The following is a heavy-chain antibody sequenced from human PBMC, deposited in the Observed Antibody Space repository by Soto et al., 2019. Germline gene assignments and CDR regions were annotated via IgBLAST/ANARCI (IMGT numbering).Heavy chain of an antibody. D-gene: IGHD2-15*01. CDR3: ASGGQPRYYYYMDV. CDR1: GGSISSYY. CDR2: IYYSGST. J-gene: IGHJ6*03. Sequence: SETLSLTCTVSGGSISSYYWSWIRQPPGKGLEWIGYIYYSGSTNYNPSLKSRVTISVDTSKNQFSLKLSSVTAADTAVYYCASGGQPRYYYYMDVWGKGTTVTVSS. V-gene: IGHV4-59*01.